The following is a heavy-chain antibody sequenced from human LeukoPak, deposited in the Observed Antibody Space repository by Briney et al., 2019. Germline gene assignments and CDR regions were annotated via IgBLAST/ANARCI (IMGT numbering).Heavy chain of an antibody. CDR1: GFTFSGTW. D-gene: IGHD7-27*01. CDR3: ARHVGISF. Sequence: GGSLRLSCTASGFTFSGTWMTWVRQAPGKGLEWVANIREDGTEKNYVDSVKGRFTISRDNAKNSLFLQMSNLRDDDTAIYYCARHVGISFWDQGTLVTVSS. CDR2: IREDGTEK. J-gene: IGHJ4*02. V-gene: IGHV3-7*01.